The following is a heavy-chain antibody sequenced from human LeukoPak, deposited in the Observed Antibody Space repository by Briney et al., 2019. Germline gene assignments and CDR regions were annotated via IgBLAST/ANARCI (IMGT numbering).Heavy chain of an antibody. Sequence: SETLSLTCTVSGGSISSYYWSWIRQHPGKGLEWIGYIYYSGSTYYNPSLKSRVTISVDTSKNQFSLKLSSVTAADTAVYYCARDRPQGGTSHTDAFDIWGQGTMVTVSS. CDR3: ARDRPQGGTSHTDAFDI. V-gene: IGHV4-59*06. J-gene: IGHJ3*02. CDR1: GGSISSYY. D-gene: IGHD4-23*01. CDR2: IYYSGST.